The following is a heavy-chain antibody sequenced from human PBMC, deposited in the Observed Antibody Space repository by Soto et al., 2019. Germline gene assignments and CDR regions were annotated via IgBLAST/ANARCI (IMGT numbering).Heavy chain of an antibody. CDR1: GFTFSLYG. Sequence: PGGSLRLSCAASGFTFSLYGMRCVRQAPGKGLEWVALILHDGSNKFYADSVKGRFTISRDNSKDTMYLQMNSLRVEDPAVYSCARPDYADYGDSWGQGPLVTVSS. CDR2: ILHDGSNK. V-gene: IGHV3-30*03. D-gene: IGHD4-17*01. J-gene: IGHJ4*02. CDR3: ARPDYADYGDS.